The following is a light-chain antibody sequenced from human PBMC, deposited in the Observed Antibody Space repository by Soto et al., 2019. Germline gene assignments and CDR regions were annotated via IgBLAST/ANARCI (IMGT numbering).Light chain of an antibody. CDR1: QSISSW. CDR3: QQHSSSSPYT. CDR2: KAS. V-gene: IGKV1-5*03. J-gene: IGKJ2*01. Sequence: DIQMTQSPSTLSASVGDRVTITCRASQSISSWLAWYQQKPGKAPNLLIYKASTLGSGVPSRFSGGGSGTEFTLTISSLQPDDFATYYCQQHSSSSPYTFGQGTKLEFK.